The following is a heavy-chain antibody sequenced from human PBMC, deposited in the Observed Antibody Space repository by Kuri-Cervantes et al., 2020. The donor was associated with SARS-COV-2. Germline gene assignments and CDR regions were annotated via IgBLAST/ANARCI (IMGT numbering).Heavy chain of an antibody. V-gene: IGHV4-34*01. CDR1: GASLNTYS. D-gene: IGHD2-2*01. J-gene: IGHJ6*02. CDR2: INHSGGT. Sequence: SETLSLTCAVFGASLNTYSWSWIRHPPGKGLEWIGEINHSGGTKYKASLKGRVSISVDASKNQISLKLTSATAADAAVYYCARGHIGVVPSPFLGLGPHSYYYHMDVWGQGTTVTVSS. CDR3: ARGHIGVVPSPFLGLGPHSYYYHMDV.